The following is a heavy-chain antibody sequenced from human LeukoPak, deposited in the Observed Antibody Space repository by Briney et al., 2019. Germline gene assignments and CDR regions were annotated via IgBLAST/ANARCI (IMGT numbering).Heavy chain of an antibody. CDR3: ARDRGGSYSAIDY. Sequence: GGSLRLSCAASGSTFSSYSMNWVRQAPGKGLEWVSFISSSSTIYYADSVKGRFTISRDNAKNSLYLQMNSLRAEDTAVYYCARDRGGSYSAIDYWGQGTLVAVSS. CDR1: GSTFSSYS. CDR2: ISSSSTI. D-gene: IGHD1-26*01. V-gene: IGHV3-48*04. J-gene: IGHJ4*02.